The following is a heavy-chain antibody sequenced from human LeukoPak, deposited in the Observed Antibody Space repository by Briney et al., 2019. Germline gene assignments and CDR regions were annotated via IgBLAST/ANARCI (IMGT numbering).Heavy chain of an antibody. CDR1: GYIFTNYG. J-gene: IGHJ4*02. V-gene: IGHV1-18*01. CDR3: ARDGNDVMDC. Sequence: ASVKVSRKASGYIFTNYGISWVRQAPGQGLEGVGWISSYNDNAHYTQKFQGRVTMTRETSTSTVYMELRSLSSDDTAMYYCARDGNDVMDCWGQGTLVTVSS. D-gene: IGHD1-1*01. CDR2: ISSYNDNA.